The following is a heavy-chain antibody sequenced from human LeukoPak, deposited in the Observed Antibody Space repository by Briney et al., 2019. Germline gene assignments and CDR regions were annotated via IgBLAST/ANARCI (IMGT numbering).Heavy chain of an antibody. D-gene: IGHD4-17*01. V-gene: IGHV1-2*02. J-gene: IGHJ3*02. CDR3: ARGYGILLSAFDI. CDR2: INPNSGGT. Sequence: RASVKVSCKASGYTFTGYFMHWVRQAPGQGLEWMGWINPNSGGTNYAQKFQGRVTMTRDTSISTAYMELSRLRSDDTAVYYCARGYGILLSAFDIWGQGTMVTVSS. CDR1: GYTFTGYF.